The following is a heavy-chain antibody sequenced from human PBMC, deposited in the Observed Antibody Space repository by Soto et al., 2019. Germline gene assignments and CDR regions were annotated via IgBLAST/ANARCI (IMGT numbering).Heavy chain of an antibody. J-gene: IGHJ4*02. CDR2: IKSKVDSATT. Sequence: PVGSLRLSCAASGFTFSNAWMSWVRQAPGKGLEWVGRIKSKVDSATTDYAAPVKGRFSISRDDSRNTMYLQMNSMKIEDTAVYYCITDDTINRNWGQGHLVPAPQ. CDR1: GFTFSNAW. V-gene: IGHV3-15*01. CDR3: ITDDTINRN.